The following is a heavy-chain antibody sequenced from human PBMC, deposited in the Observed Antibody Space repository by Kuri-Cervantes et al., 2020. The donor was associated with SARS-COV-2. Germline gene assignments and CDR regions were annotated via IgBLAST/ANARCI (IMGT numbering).Heavy chain of an antibody. V-gene: IGHV1-46*01. D-gene: IGHD3-22*01. CDR3: ARAAEDSSGYYYGVYDY. CDR1: GYTFSSFY. J-gene: IGHJ4*02. Sequence: ASVKVSCKASGYTFSSFYIHWVRQAPGQGLEWLGLLNPSSGDTVYAQKFQGRVTMTRDTSTSTIYMELSRLRSDDTAVYYCARAAEDSSGYYYGVYDYWGQGTLVTVSS. CDR2: LNPSSGDT.